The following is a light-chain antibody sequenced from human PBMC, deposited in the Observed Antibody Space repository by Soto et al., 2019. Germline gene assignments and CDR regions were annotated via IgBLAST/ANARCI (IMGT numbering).Light chain of an antibody. CDR3: GAWDDSLSAV. CDR2: DNN. Sequence: QSVLTQPPSVSAAPGQKVTISRSGSSSNIGNNYVSWYQQLPGTAPKLLIYDNNKRPSGIPDRFSGSKSGTSATLGITGLQTGDEADYYCGAWDDSLSAVFGGGTKLTVL. V-gene: IGLV1-51*01. CDR1: SSNIGNNY. J-gene: IGLJ2*01.